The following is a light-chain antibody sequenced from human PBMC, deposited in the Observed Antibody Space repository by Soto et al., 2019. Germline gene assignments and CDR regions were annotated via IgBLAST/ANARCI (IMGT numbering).Light chain of an antibody. J-gene: IGKJ2*01. CDR2: DAS. Sequence: IVMTQSPATVRASPGERGTLSCRASQSVNSDLAWYQQTPGQAPRPLIYDASTRAAGVPARFSGSGSGTEFTPTISSLQSEDFALYYCQQYSRWPLYTFGQGTKVDIK. CDR3: QQYSRWPLYT. V-gene: IGKV3-15*01. CDR1: QSVNSD.